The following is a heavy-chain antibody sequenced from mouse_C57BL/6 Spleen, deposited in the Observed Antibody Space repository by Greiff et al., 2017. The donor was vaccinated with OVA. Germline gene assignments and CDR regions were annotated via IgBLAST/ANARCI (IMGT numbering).Heavy chain of an antibody. V-gene: IGHV1-61*01. CDR3: ARDGIRRSHFDD. D-gene: IGHD1-1*01. CDR1: GYTFTSYW. Sequence: QVQLQQPGAELVRPGSSVKLSCKASGYTFTSYWMDWVKQRPGQGLEWIGNIYPSDSETHYNQKFKDKATLTVDKSSSTAYMQLSSLTSEDSAVYYCARDGIRRSHFDDGGQGTTLTVSS. J-gene: IGHJ2*01. CDR2: IYPSDSET.